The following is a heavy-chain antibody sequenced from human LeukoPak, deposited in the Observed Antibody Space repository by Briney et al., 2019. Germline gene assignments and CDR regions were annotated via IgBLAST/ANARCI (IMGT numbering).Heavy chain of an antibody. CDR3: ARDGSHYDFWSGYPSGNYYYYMDV. V-gene: IGHV3-30*02. J-gene: IGHJ6*03. D-gene: IGHD3-3*01. CDR2: IQFDGSDE. Sequence: GGSLRLSCAASGFIFSTYGMHWVRQAPGKGLEWVAFIQFDGSDEHYADSVKGRFTISRDNSKNTLYLQMNSLRAEDTAVYYCARDGSHYDFWSGYPSGNYYYYMDVWGKGTTVTVSS. CDR1: GFIFSTYG.